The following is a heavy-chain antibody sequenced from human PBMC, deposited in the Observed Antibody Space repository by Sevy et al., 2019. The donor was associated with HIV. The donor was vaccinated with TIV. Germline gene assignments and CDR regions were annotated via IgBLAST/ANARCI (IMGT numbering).Heavy chain of an antibody. CDR2: ISYDGSNK. D-gene: IGHD5-12*01. Sequence: GGSLRLSCAASGFTFSSYAMHWVRQAPGKGLEWVAVISYDGSNKYYADSVKGRFTISRDNSKNTLYLQMNSLRAEDTAVYYCASEEGEWLRFNLYYYYGMDVWGQGTTVTVSS. V-gene: IGHV3-30-3*01. CDR1: GFTFSSYA. CDR3: ASEEGEWLRFNLYYYYGMDV. J-gene: IGHJ6*02.